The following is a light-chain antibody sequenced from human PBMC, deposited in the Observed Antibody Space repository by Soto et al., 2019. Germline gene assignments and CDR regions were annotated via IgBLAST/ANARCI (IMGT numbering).Light chain of an antibody. V-gene: IGKV3-20*01. Sequence: EIVLTQSPGTLSLSPGEGATLACRASQTISSNFLAWYQQKPGQAPRLLIYGVSIRATGIPDRFSGSGSGTDFTLTISRLEPEDFSVYYCQQYATTPFTFGPGTKVDIK. CDR1: QTISSNF. CDR2: GVS. J-gene: IGKJ3*01. CDR3: QQYATTPFT.